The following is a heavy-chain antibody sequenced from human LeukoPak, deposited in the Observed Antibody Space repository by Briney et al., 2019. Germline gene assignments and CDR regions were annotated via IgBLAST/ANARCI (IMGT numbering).Heavy chain of an antibody. CDR3: ARVMDYGGNRENFDY. J-gene: IGHJ4*02. CDR1: GYIFTGYY. CDR2: INPNSGGT. D-gene: IGHD4-23*01. V-gene: IGHV1-2*02. Sequence: ASVKVSCKASGYIFTGYYMHWVRQAPGQGLEWMGWINPNSGGTNYAQKFQGRVTVTRDTSIRTAYMELTRLRSDDTAVYYCARVMDYGGNRENFDYWGQGTLVTVSS.